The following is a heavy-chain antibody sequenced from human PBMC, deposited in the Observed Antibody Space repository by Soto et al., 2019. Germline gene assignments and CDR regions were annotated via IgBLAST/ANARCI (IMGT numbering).Heavy chain of an antibody. J-gene: IGHJ6*02. CDR3: ARGTVEVLRYFDWLPQYYYYGMDD. CDR1: GGSIISGDYY. CDR2: IYYSGST. Sequence: SETLSLTCSVSGGSIISGDYYWNWIRQPPGKGLEWIGYIYYSGSTYYNPSLKSRVTISVDTSKNQFSLKLSSVTAADTAVYYCARGTVEVLRYFDWLPQYYYYGMDDWGQGTTVTVSS. D-gene: IGHD3-9*01. V-gene: IGHV4-30-4*01.